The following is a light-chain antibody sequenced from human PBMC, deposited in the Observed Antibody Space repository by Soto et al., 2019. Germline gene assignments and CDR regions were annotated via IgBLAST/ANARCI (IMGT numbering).Light chain of an antibody. CDR2: KAS. CDR1: QGISTY. Sequence: DIQMTQSPSSLSASVGDRVTITCRASQGISTYLNWYQQKPGKAPKLLIYKASTLEGEVPSRFSGSGSETEFTLTINSLQPDDSATYYCQQYHTYWWTFGQGTKVEIK. J-gene: IGKJ1*01. CDR3: QQYHTYWWT. V-gene: IGKV1-5*03.